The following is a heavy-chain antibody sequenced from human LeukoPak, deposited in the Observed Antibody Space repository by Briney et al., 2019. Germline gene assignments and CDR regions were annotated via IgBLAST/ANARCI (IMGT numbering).Heavy chain of an antibody. CDR1: GGSISSGDYY. D-gene: IGHD6-19*01. V-gene: IGHV4-39*07. CDR3: ARGRGSGWYGGTYYFDY. J-gene: IGHJ4*02. Sequence: PSETLSLTCTVSGGSISSGDYYWSWIRQPPGKGLEWIGEINHSGSTNYNPSLKSRVTISVDTSKNQFSLKLSSVTAADTAVYYCARGRGSGWYGGTYYFDYWGQGTLVTVSS. CDR2: INHSGST.